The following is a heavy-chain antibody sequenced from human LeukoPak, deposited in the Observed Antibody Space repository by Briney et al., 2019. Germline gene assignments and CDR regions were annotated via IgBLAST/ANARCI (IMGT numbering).Heavy chain of an antibody. CDR1: GFTFSSYG. J-gene: IGHJ4*02. CDR3: AKDRSRVLRYFDWLLYFDY. CDR2: ISYDGSNK. Sequence: GGSLRLSCAASGFTFSSYGMHWVRRAPGKGLEWVAVISYDGSNKYYADSVKGRFTISRDNSKNTLYLQMNSLRAEDTAVYYCAKDRSRVLRYFDWLLYFDYWGQGTLVTVSS. D-gene: IGHD3-9*01. V-gene: IGHV3-30*18.